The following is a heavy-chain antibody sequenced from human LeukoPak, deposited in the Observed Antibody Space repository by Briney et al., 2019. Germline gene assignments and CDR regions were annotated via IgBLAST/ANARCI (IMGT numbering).Heavy chain of an antibody. CDR2: ISSSGSTI. J-gene: IGHJ4*02. D-gene: IGHD3-10*01. V-gene: IGHV3-48*04. CDR3: ARDSGFGEPFY. Sequence: PGGSLRLSCAASGFTFSSYGMNWVRQAPGKGLEWVSYISSSGSTIYYADSVKGRFTISRDNAKNSLYLQMNSLRAEDTAVYYCARDSGFGEPFYWGQGTLVTVSS. CDR1: GFTFSSYG.